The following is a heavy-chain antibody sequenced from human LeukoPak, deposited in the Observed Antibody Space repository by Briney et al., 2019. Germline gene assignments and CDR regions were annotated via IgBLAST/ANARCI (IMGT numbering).Heavy chain of an antibody. J-gene: IGHJ5*02. CDR3: AREWELGDWFDP. D-gene: IGHD1-26*01. V-gene: IGHV4-59*01. CDR2: IYYSGST. Sequence: SETLPLTCTVSGGSISSYYWSWIRQPPGKGLEWIGYIYYSGSTNYNPSLKSRVTISVDTSKNQFSLKLSSVTAADTAVYYCAREWELGDWFDPWGQGTLVTVSS. CDR1: GGSISSYY.